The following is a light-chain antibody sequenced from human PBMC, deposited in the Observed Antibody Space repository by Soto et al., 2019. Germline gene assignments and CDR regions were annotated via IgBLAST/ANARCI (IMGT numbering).Light chain of an antibody. V-gene: IGKV1-5*03. CDR3: QQHNSYSRT. Sequence: DIQMTQSPSTLSASVGDRVTITCRASQSISSWLAWYQQKPGKAPKLLIYKASSLESGVPSRFSGSGSGTEFTLTISSLQPDDFATYHCQQHNSYSRTFGQGTKVDIK. J-gene: IGKJ1*01. CDR2: KAS. CDR1: QSISSW.